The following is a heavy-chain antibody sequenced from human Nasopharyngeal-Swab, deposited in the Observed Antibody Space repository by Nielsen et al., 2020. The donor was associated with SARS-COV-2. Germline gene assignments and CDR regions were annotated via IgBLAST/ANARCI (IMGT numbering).Heavy chain of an antibody. CDR3: ARVKGIAAANYYYGMDV. V-gene: IGHV4-34*01. CDR1: GGSFSGYY. D-gene: IGHD6-13*01. Sequence: SETLSLTCAVSGGSFSGYYWSWIRQPPGKGLEWIGEINHSGSTNYNPSLKSRVTISVDTSKSQFSLKLSSVTAADTAVYYCARVKGIAAANYYYGMDVWGQGTTVTVSS. CDR2: INHSGST. J-gene: IGHJ6*02.